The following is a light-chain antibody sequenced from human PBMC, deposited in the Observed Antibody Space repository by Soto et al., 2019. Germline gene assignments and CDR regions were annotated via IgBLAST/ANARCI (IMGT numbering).Light chain of an antibody. J-gene: IGLJ1*01. CDR2: EGS. Sequence: LTQPASVSGSPGQSITISCTGTSSDVGSYNLVSWYQQHPGKAPKLMIYEGSKRPSGVSNRFSGSKSGNTASPTISGLQAEDEADYYCCSYAGSSTYVFGTGTKVTVL. CDR3: CSYAGSSTYV. CDR1: SSDVGSYNL. V-gene: IGLV2-23*01.